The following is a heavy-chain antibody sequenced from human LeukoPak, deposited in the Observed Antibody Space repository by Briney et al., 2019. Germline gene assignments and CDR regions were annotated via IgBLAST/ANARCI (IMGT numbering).Heavy chain of an antibody. CDR2: IYYSGST. CDR1: GSSITSSSYH. Sequence: PSETLSLTCSVSGSSITSSSYHWGWIRQPPGKGLEWIGSIYYSGSTYYNPSLKSRVTISVDTSKNQFSLKLSSVTAADTAVYYCATLSRVVVTAMDFDYWGQGTLVTVSS. J-gene: IGHJ4*02. CDR3: ATLSRVVVTAMDFDY. D-gene: IGHD2-21*02. V-gene: IGHV4-39*01.